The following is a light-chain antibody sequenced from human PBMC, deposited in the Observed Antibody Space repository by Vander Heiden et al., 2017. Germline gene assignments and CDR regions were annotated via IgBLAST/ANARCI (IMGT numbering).Light chain of an antibody. CDR1: ALPKQY. CDR2: KGN. J-gene: IGLJ3*02. CDR3: QSSDSSGTWV. V-gene: IGLV3-25*03. Sequence: SYELTQPPSVSVSPGQTARITCSGDALPKQYAYWYQQKPGQAPVLVIYKGNERPSGIPERFSGSSSGTTVALTISGVQAEDEADYYCQSSDSSGTWVFGGGTKLTVL.